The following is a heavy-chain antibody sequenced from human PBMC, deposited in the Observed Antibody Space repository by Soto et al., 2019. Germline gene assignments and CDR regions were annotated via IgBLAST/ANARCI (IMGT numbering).Heavy chain of an antibody. J-gene: IGHJ1*01. Sequence: QVQLQQWGAGLLKPSETLSLTCAVYGGSFSGYYWSWIRQPPGKGLEWIGEINHSGSTNYNPSLKGRVTISVDTSKNQFSLKLSSVTAADTAVYYCARVRGSSGWYGGRRAEYFQHWGQGTLVTVSS. CDR2: INHSGST. D-gene: IGHD6-19*01. CDR3: ARVRGSSGWYGGRRAEYFQH. V-gene: IGHV4-34*01. CDR1: GGSFSGYY.